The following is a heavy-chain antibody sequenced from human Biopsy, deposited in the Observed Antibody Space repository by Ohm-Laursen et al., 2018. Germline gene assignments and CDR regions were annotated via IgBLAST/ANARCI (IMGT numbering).Heavy chain of an antibody. CDR3: AKDDYDRVSSGYYFDY. CDR2: ISSTSNHI. J-gene: IGHJ4*02. V-gene: IGHV3-21*01. CDR1: GFAFSDYS. Sequence: SLRLSCAASGFAFSDYSMNWVRQAPGKGLEWVASISSTSNHIHYVDSVLGRFTISRDNAENSLYLEMNSLRVEDTAVYYCAKDDYDRVSSGYYFDYWGQGTLVSVSS. D-gene: IGHD3-10*02.